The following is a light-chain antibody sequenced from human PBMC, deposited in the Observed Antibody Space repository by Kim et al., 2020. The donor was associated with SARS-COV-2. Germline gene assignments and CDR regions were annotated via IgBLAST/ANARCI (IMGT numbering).Light chain of an antibody. CDR1: QTISSY. Sequence: SASVGDRVTITCRASQTISSYLNWYQQKPGKAPKLLIYAASSLQSWVPSRFSGSGSGTDFTLTISSLQPEDFATYYCQQSYTTPYTFGQGTKLGI. J-gene: IGKJ2*01. CDR2: AAS. CDR3: QQSYTTPYT. V-gene: IGKV1-39*01.